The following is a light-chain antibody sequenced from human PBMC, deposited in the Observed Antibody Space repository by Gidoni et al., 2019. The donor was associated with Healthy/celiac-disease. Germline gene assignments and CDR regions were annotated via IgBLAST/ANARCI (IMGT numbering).Light chain of an antibody. J-gene: IGLJ2*01. CDR1: SSHNGRNT. V-gene: IGLV1-44*01. Sequence: QSVLTQPPSASGTPGQRVTISCSGSSSHNGRNTVNCYQQLPGTAPKLLIYSNNQRPSGFPDRFSGSKSGTSASLAISGLQSEDEADYYCAAWDDSLNGPVFGGGTKLTV. CDR2: SNN. CDR3: AAWDDSLNGPV.